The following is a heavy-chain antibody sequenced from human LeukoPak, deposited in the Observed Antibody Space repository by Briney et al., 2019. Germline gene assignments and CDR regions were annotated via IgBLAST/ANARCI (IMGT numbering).Heavy chain of an antibody. Sequence: ASVKVSCKASGYTFTCYYMHWVRQAPGQGLEWMGWINPNSGGTNYAQKFQGRVTMTRDTSISTAYMELSRLRSDDTAVYYCARDRQQLVLRDYYFDYWGQGTLVTVSS. J-gene: IGHJ4*02. CDR1: GYTFTCYY. D-gene: IGHD6-13*01. CDR2: INPNSGGT. V-gene: IGHV1-2*02. CDR3: ARDRQQLVLRDYYFDY.